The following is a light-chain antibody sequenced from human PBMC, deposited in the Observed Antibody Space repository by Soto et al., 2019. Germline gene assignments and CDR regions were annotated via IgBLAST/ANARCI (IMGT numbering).Light chain of an antibody. CDR3: SSTYL. CDR1: SSDVGYYNS. Sequence: QSALTQPAAVSGSPGQSITISCTGTSSDVGYYNSVSWYQHHPGQAPKLMIYNVSNRPSGVSYRFSGSKSGNTASLTISGLQAEDEADYTSSSTYLFGTGTKATVL. J-gene: IGLJ1*01. V-gene: IGLV2-14*03. CDR2: NVS.